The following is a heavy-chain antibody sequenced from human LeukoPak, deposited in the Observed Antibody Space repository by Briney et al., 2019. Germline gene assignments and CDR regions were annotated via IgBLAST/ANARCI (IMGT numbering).Heavy chain of an antibody. CDR2: ISYDGSNK. Sequence: GGSLLLSCAASGFTFSSYAMHWVRPAPGKGLEWVAVISYDGSNKYYADSVKGRFTISRDNYKNTLYLQMNSLRAEDTAVYYCAKDRDPHRLLWFGELLASFVFDYWGQGTLVTVSS. V-gene: IGHV3-30*07. D-gene: IGHD3-10*01. J-gene: IGHJ4*02. CDR3: AKDRDPHRLLWFGELLASFVFDY. CDR1: GFTFSSYA.